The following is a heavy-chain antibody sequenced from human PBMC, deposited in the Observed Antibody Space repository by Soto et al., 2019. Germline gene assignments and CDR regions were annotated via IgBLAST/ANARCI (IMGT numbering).Heavy chain of an antibody. CDR3: ARDRRQPRYCSGGSCYYAEYFQH. D-gene: IGHD2-15*01. CDR2: INHSGST. J-gene: IGHJ1*01. Sequence: QVQLQQWGAGLLKPSETLSLTCAVYGGSFSGYYWSWIRQPPGKGLEWIGEINHSGSTNYNPSLKGRVTISVDTSKNQFSLKLSSVTAADTAVYYCARDRRQPRYCSGGSCYYAEYFQHWGQGTLVTVSS. CDR1: GGSFSGYY. V-gene: IGHV4-34*01.